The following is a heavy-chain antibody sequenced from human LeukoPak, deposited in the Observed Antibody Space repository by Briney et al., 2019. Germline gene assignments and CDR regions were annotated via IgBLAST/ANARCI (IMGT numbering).Heavy chain of an antibody. V-gene: IGHV3-53*01. J-gene: IGHJ6*03. CDR2: IYSDNT. CDR1: GFTVSSNS. CDR3: ARSVEGYCSGGSCYYYYYYMDV. Sequence: GGSLRLSCTVSGFTVSSNSMSWVRQAPGKGLEWVSFIYSDNTHYSDSVKGRFTISRDNSKNTLYLQMNSLRAEDTAVYYCARSVEGYCSGGSCYYYYYYMDVWGKGTTVTVSS. D-gene: IGHD2-15*01.